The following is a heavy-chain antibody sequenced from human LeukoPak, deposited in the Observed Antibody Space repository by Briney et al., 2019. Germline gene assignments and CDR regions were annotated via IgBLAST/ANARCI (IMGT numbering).Heavy chain of an antibody. CDR1: GGSFSGHY. Sequence: SETLSLTCGVYGGSFSGHYWSWIRQPPGKGLEWIGDINHSGSTKYNPSLKSRVTISVDTSKNQFSLQLNSVTPEDTAVYYCARDEEGYDILTGYSYRIWFDPWGQGTLVTVSS. J-gene: IGHJ5*02. CDR3: ARDEEGYDILTGYSYRIWFDP. CDR2: INHSGST. V-gene: IGHV4-34*01. D-gene: IGHD3-9*01.